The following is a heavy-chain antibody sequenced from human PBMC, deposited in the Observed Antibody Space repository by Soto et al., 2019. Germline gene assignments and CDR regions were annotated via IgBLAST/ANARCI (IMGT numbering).Heavy chain of an antibody. CDR3: AISSYYYDSSGYYSMDY. D-gene: IGHD3-22*01. CDR2: IYHSGST. Sequence: SETLSLTCAVSGGSISSSNCWSWVRQPPGKGLEWIGEIYHSGSTNYNPSLKSRVTISVDKSKNQFSLKLSSVTAADTAVYYCAISSYYYDSSGYYSMDYWGQGTLVTVSS. V-gene: IGHV4-4*02. CDR1: GGSISSSNC. J-gene: IGHJ4*02.